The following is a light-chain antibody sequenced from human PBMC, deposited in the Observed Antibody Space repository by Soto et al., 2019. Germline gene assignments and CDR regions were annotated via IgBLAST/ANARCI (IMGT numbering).Light chain of an antibody. CDR2: KAS. V-gene: IGKV1-5*03. Sequence: DIQMTQSPATLSASVGDRVTIACRASQNINSELAWYQQKPGKAPNLLIYKASSLDSGVPLRFSGSGSGTVFPLTISILQPDDFATYYCQQFKTSPVTFGQGTRLEIK. CDR1: QNINSE. CDR3: QQFKTSPVT. J-gene: IGKJ5*01.